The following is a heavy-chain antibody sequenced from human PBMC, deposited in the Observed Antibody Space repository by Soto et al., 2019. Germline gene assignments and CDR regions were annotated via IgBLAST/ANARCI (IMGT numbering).Heavy chain of an antibody. D-gene: IGHD4-17*01. CDR3: AKDRGYGDTRLFDY. J-gene: IGHJ4*02. CDR2: ISYDGSNK. V-gene: IGHV3-30*18. CDR1: GFTFSSYG. Sequence: QVQLVESGGGVVQPGRSLRLSCAASGFTFSSYGMHWVRQAPGKGLEWVAVISYDGSNKYYADSVKGRFTISRDNSKNTLYLQMNSLRAEDTAVYYCAKDRGYGDTRLFDYWGQGTLVTVSS.